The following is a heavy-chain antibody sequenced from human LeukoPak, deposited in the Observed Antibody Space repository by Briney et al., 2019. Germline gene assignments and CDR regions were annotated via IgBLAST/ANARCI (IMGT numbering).Heavy chain of an antibody. J-gene: IGHJ3*02. Sequence: GASVKVSCKASGGTFSSYAISWVRQAPGQGLEWMGGIIPIFGTANYAQKFQGRVTITADESTSTAYMELSSLRSEDTAVYYCARWGIVATIFAFDIWGQGTMVTVSS. CDR2: IIPIFGTA. V-gene: IGHV1-69*01. CDR3: ARWGIVATIFAFDI. CDR1: GGTFSSYA. D-gene: IGHD5-12*01.